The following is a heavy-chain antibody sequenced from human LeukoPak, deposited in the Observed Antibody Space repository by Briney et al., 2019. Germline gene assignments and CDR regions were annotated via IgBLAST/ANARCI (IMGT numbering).Heavy chain of an antibody. CDR3: ARSSVAVTIFDY. CDR1: GYTFTSYA. D-gene: IGHD6-19*01. Sequence: GASVKVSCKASGYTFTSYAMHWVRQAPGQRLEWMGWINAGNGNTKYSQKFQGRVTITRDTSASTAYMELSSLRSEDTAAYYCARSSVAVTIFDYWGQGTLVTVSS. V-gene: IGHV1-3*01. J-gene: IGHJ4*02. CDR2: INAGNGNT.